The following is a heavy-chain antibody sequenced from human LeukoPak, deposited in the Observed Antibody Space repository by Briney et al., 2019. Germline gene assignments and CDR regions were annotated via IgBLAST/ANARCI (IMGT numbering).Heavy chain of an antibody. V-gene: IGHV3-74*01. D-gene: IGHD3-16*01. CDR1: GFIFDIYT. J-gene: IGHJ4*02. CDR2: INPAGSVT. Sequence: PGGSLRLSCAASGFIFDIYTMNWVRQAPGKGLVWVSRINPAGSVTNHADSVRGRFTISRDTATNTLYLEMNSLRAEDTAVYYCSRDFVGAEDYWGQGTLVTVSS. CDR3: SRDFVGAEDY.